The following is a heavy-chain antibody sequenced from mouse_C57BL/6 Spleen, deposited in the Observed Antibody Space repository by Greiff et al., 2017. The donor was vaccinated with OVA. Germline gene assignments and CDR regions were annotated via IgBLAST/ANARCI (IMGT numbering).Heavy chain of an antibody. D-gene: IGHD3-3*01. CDR1: GYTFTDYE. V-gene: IGHV1-15*01. J-gene: IGHJ2*01. Sequence: VQLQESGAELVRPGASVTLSCKASGYTFTDYEMHWVKQTPVHGLEWIGAIDPETGGTAYNQKFKGKAILTADKSSSTAYMELRSLTSEDSAVYYCTRGLADYWGQGTTLTVSS. CDR2: IDPETGGT. CDR3: TRGLADY.